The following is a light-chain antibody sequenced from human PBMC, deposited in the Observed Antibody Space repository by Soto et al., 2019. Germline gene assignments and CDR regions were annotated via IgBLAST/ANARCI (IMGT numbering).Light chain of an antibody. CDR2: EVN. V-gene: IGLV2-8*01. Sequence: PGQSVTISCTGTSSDVGGYNYVSWFQQHPGKAPKLIIHEVNQRPSGVPDRFSGSKSGNTASLTVSGLQAEDEGTYYCSSYGGYNNVVFGTGTKVTVL. CDR3: SSYGGYNNVV. CDR1: SSDVGGYNY. J-gene: IGLJ1*01.